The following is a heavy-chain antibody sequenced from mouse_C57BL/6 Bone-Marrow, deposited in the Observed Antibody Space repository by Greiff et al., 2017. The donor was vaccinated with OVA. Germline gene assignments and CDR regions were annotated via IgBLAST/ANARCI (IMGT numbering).Heavy chain of an antibody. J-gene: IGHJ4*01. CDR3: ARVYNGYPYYAKDC. CDR2: IIPSNGGN. Sequence: QVQLQQPGTELVTPGDSVTLSCTASGYSFTSYWLHWVKQSPGQGLEWIGNIIPSNGGNNYNEKINRKATLTVDKSSSTVYMLLSSLTSEEAAVYYWARVYNGYPYYAKDCWGRATTVTVSS. D-gene: IGHD2-3*01. V-gene: IGHV1-53*01. CDR1: GYSFTSYW.